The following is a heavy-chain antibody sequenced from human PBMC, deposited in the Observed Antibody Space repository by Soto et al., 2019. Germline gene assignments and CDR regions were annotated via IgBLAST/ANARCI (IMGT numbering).Heavy chain of an antibody. V-gene: IGHV3-48*03. D-gene: IGHD6-19*01. J-gene: IGHJ4*02. CDR2: ISSSADTI. CDR1: GFTFSSFE. CDR3: ARGPGYSTGWYSDY. Sequence: VQLVESGGGLVQPGGSLRLSCAASGFTFSSFEMNWVRQAPGKGLEWLSYISSSADTIYYADSVRGRFTTSRDNAKNSLSLQMNSLRGEDTAIYYCARGPGYSTGWYSDYWGQGTLVTVSS.